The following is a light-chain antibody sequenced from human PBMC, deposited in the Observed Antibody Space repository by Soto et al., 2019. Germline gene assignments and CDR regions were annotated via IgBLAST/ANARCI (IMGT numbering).Light chain of an antibody. V-gene: IGKV1-8*01. CDR3: QKYYSYPWT. CDR2: AAS. J-gene: IGKJ1*01. CDR1: QGISSY. Sequence: AIRMTHSPSSFSASTLYRVTITFRASQGISSYLAWYQQKPGKAPKLLIYAASTLQSGVPSRFSGSGSGTDFTLTISCLQSEDFATYYCQKYYSYPWTFGQGTKVDIK.